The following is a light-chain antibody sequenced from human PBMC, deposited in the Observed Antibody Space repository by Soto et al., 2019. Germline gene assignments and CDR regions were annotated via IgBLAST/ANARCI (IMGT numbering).Light chain of an antibody. J-gene: IGKJ1*01. V-gene: IGKV1-5*01. CDR2: AAS. CDR3: QQYNSYWT. Sequence: DIQMTQSPSTLSASVGDRVTITCRASENINGWLAWYQQKPGKAPKVLIFAASTLESGVPSRFSGSGSGTEFTLTISSPQPDDFATYYCQQYNSYWTFGQGTKVDIK. CDR1: ENINGW.